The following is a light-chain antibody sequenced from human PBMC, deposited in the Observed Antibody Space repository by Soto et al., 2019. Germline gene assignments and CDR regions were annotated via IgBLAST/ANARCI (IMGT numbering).Light chain of an antibody. CDR1: PSLLHSNGYNY. Sequence: DIVITQSPPSLPVTPGKPASISCRSSPSLLHSNGYNYLDWYLQKPGQSPQLLIYLGSNRASGVPDRFSGSGSGTDFTLKISRVEAEDVGVYYCMQALQTPWTFGQGTKV. CDR2: LGS. V-gene: IGKV2-28*01. J-gene: IGKJ1*01. CDR3: MQALQTPWT.